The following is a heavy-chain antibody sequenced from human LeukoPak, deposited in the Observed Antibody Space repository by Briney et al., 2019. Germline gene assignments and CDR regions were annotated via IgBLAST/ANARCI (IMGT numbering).Heavy chain of an antibody. CDR2: LSDSGAST. D-gene: IGHD5-24*01. CDR1: GFTFTNHA. Sequence: GGSLRLSCAASGFTFTNHAMAWVRLAPGKGLEWVSTLSDSGASTYYADSVKGRFTISRDNSRNTMYLQMDSLRADDTGVYFCARTPNRDGYSHIDFWAQGALVTVSS. CDR3: ARTPNRDGYSHIDF. J-gene: IGHJ4*02. V-gene: IGHV3-23*01.